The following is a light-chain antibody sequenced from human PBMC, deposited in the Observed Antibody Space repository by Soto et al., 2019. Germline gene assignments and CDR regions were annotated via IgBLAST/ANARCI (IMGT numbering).Light chain of an antibody. CDR2: DNT. CDR3: ESLYSSLNISI. V-gene: IGLV1-40*01. Sequence: QSVLTQPPSVSGAPGQRVTISCTGRSSNIGASFDVHWYRHLPGTAPKLPIYDNTNRPSGVPDRFAGSQSGTSASLASTGLETSDAADYYCESLYSSLNISIFDGGTKL. J-gene: IGLJ2*01. CDR1: SSNIGASFD.